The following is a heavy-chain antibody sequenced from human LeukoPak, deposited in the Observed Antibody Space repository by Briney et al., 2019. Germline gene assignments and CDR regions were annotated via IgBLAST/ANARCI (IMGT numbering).Heavy chain of an antibody. V-gene: IGHV1-18*01. CDR3: AREKVARELRDAFDI. J-gene: IGHJ3*02. D-gene: IGHD1-26*01. CDR1: GYTFTSYA. Sequence: ASVKVSCKASGYTFTSYAMHWVRQAPGQRLEWMGWISAYNGNTNYAQKLQGRVTMTTDTSTSTAYMELRSLRSDDTAVYYCAREKVARELRDAFDIWGQGTMVTVSS. CDR2: ISAYNGNT.